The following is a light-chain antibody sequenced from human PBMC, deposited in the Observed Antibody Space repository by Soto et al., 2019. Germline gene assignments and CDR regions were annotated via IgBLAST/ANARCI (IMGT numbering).Light chain of an antibody. CDR2: RND. CDR3: AAWDDSLRGRV. J-gene: IGLJ1*01. Sequence: QSVLTQPPSASGTPGQRVTISCSGSSSNVGVNFVYWYQHLPGTAPKLLIYRNDQRPSGVPDRFSGSKSGTSSSLAISGLRYEDEAEYYCAAWDDSLRGRVFGTGTKLTVL. CDR1: SSNVGVNF. V-gene: IGLV1-47*01.